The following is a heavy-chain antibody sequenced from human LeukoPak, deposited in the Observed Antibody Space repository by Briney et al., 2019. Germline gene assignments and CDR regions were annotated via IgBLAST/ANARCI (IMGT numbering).Heavy chain of an antibody. CDR2: IYPSGST. J-gene: IGHJ4*02. V-gene: IGHV4-4*07. Sequence: PSETLSLTCSVSGGSISSYYWSWIRQPAGKGLEWIGRIYPSGSTNYNPSLKSRVTMSVDTSKNQFSLKLSSVTAADTAVYYCTRVGDYALKDWGQGTLVTVSS. D-gene: IGHD3-16*01. CDR1: GGSISSYY. CDR3: TRVGDYALKD.